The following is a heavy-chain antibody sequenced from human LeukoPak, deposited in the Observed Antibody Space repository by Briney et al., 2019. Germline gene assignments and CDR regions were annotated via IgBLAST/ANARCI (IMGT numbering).Heavy chain of an antibody. J-gene: IGHJ4*02. CDR1: GGSISSYY. CDR2: IYYSGST. V-gene: IGHV4-59*01. Sequence: SETLSLTCIVSGGSISSYYWSWIRQPPGKGLEWIGYIYYSGSTNYNPSLKSRVTISVDTSKNQFSLKLSSVTAADTAVYYCARGAHDYGDYESDYWGQGTLVTVSS. CDR3: ARGAHDYGDYESDY. D-gene: IGHD4-17*01.